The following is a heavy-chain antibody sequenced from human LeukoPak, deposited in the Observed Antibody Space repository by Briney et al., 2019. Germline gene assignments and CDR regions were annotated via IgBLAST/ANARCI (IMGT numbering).Heavy chain of an antibody. CDR1: GFTVSSNY. CDR3: VSQRDHRVAVAGSFDN. D-gene: IGHD6-19*01. CDR2: IYSGGST. J-gene: IGHJ4*02. V-gene: IGHV3-53*01. Sequence: GGSLRLSCAASGFTVSSNYVSWVRQAPGKGLEWVSVIYSGGSTYYADSVKGRFTTSRDNSKNTLYLQMTSLRVEDTAVYFCVSQRDHRVAVAGSFDNWGQGTLISVSP.